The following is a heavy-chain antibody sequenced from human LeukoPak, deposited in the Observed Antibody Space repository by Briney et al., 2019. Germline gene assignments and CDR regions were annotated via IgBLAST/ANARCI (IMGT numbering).Heavy chain of an antibody. D-gene: IGHD6-13*01. CDR1: GLTSSSYA. V-gene: IGHV3-23*01. Sequence: GGSLRLSCAASGLTSSSYAMSWVHQAPGKGLEWVSGISGSGISTLYADSVQGRFIISRDNSNNTLYLEMNNLRAEDTAVYYCAKDRLKGIAAAGTGWFDSWGQGALVTVSS. J-gene: IGHJ5*01. CDR2: ISGSGIST. CDR3: AKDRLKGIAAAGTGWFDS.